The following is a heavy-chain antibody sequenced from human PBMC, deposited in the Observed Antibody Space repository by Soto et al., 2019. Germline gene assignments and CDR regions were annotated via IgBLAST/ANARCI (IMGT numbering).Heavy chain of an antibody. V-gene: IGHV3-48*02. J-gene: IGHJ2*01. CDR1: GFTFSSYS. CDR3: ARDTTDSSPYWYFDL. D-gene: IGHD6-6*01. Sequence: GGSLRLSCAASGFTFSSYSMNWVRQAPGKGLEWVSYISSSSSTIYYADSVKGRFTISRDNAKNSLYLQMNSLRDEDTAVYYCARDTTDSSPYWYFDLWGRGTLVTVSS. CDR2: ISSSSSTI.